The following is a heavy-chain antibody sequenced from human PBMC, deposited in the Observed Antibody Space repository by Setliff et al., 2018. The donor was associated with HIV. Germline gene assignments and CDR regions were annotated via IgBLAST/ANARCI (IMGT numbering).Heavy chain of an antibody. D-gene: IGHD6-13*01. J-gene: IGHJ4*02. CDR2: IYASGST. Sequence: PSETLSLTCTVSGGSISGDGSYWSWIRQPAGKGLEWIGHIYASGSTNYHPSLKSRVTISVDTSKNQFSLKLNSVTAADTAVYYCARAGYNSRPYYFDYWVQGTLVTVSS. V-gene: IGHV4-61*10. CDR1: GGSISGDGSY. CDR3: ARAGYNSRPYYFDY.